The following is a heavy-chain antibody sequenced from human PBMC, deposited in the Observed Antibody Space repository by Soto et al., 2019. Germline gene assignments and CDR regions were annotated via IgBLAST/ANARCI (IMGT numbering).Heavy chain of an antibody. V-gene: IGHV3-21*01. CDR1: GFTFSSYA. CDR3: ASSSSSWYPLDY. D-gene: IGHD6-13*01. CDR2: ISGSGSYI. Sequence: VGSLRLSCAASGFTFSSYAMNWVRQAPGKGLEWVSSISGSGSYIYYADSVRGRFTISRDNAKKSLFLQLNSLRAEDTAVYYCASSSSSWYPLDYWGQGTLVTVSS. J-gene: IGHJ4*02.